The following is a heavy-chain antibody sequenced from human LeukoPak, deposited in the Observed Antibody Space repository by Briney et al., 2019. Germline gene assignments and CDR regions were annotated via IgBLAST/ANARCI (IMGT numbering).Heavy chain of an antibody. CDR2: INPNSGGT. D-gene: IGHD5-18*01. CDR3: ARASEIQLWPSYVDY. CDR1: GYTFTDYY. Sequence: ASVKVSRKASGYTFTDYYMHWVRQAPGQGLEWMGWINPNSGGTNYAQKFQGRVTMTRDTSISTVYMELSRLRSDDTAVYYCARASEIQLWPSYVDYWGQATLVTVSS. V-gene: IGHV1-2*02. J-gene: IGHJ4*02.